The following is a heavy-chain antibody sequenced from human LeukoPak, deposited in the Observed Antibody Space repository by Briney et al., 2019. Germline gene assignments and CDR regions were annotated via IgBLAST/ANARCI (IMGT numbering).Heavy chain of an antibody. D-gene: IGHD3-9*01. CDR2: ISSSGSTI. J-gene: IGHJ4*02. Sequence: PGGSLRLSCAASGFTFSSYAMSWVRQAPGKGLEWVSYISSSGSTIYYADSVKGRFTISRDNAKNSLYLQMNSLRAEDTAVYYCARDQRAGYDYWGQGTLVTVSS. CDR1: GFTFSSYA. V-gene: IGHV3-48*03. CDR3: ARDQRAGYDY.